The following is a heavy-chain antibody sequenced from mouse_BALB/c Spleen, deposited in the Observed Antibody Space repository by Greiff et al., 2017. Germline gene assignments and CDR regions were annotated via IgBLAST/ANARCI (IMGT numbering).Heavy chain of an antibody. CDR3: ARGSYYRYDEAWYFDV. CDR2: ISTYSGNT. Sequence: QVQLKESGPELVRPGVSVKISCKGSGYTFTDYAMHWVKQSHAKSLEWIGVISTYSGNTNYNQKFKGKATMTVDKSSSTAYMELARLTSEDSAIYYCARGSYYRYDEAWYFDVWGAGTTVTVSS. V-gene: IGHV1-67*01. CDR1: GYTFTDYA. D-gene: IGHD2-14*01. J-gene: IGHJ1*01.